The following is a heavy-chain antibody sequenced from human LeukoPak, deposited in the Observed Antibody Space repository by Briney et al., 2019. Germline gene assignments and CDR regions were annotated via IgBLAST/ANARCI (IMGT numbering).Heavy chain of an antibody. CDR3: ARSEPYYYDSSGYYSRALYYYYYMDV. V-gene: IGHV3-20*04. CDR1: GFTFDDYG. J-gene: IGHJ6*03. Sequence: GGSLRLSCAASGFTFDDYGMSWVRQAPGKGLEWVSGINWNGGSTGYADSVKGRFTISRDNAKNSLYLQMNSLRAEDTALYYCARSEPYYYDSSGYYSRALYYYYYMDVWGKGTTVTVSS. CDR2: INWNGGST. D-gene: IGHD3-22*01.